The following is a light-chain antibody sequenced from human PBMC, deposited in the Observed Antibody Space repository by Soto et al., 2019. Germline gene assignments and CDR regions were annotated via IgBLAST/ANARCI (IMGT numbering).Light chain of an antibody. V-gene: IGLV2-14*03. CDR2: YVD. CDR3: CSYADGSIYF. J-gene: IGLJ1*01. CDR1: SRDVGAYDY. Sequence: QSVLTQPASVSGSPGQSITISCTGTSRDVGAYDYVSWYLQYPDKAPQLLIYYVDHRPSGVSSRFSGSKSGNTASLTISGLQAEDEGDYYCCSYADGSIYFFGTGNKVTV.